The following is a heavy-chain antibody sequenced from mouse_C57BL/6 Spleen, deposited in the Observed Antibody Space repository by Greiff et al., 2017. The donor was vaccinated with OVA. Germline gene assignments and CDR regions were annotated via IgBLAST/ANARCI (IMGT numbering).Heavy chain of an antibody. V-gene: IGHV2-5*01. CDR2: IWRGGST. J-gene: IGHJ4*01. D-gene: IGHD1-1*01. Sequence: VQLQQSGPGLVQPSQSLSITCTVSGFSLTSYGVHWVRQSPGKGLEWLGVIWRGGSTDYNAAFMSRLSITKDNSKSQVFFKMNSLQADDTAIYYCAKGDYGSSYVAMDYWGQGTSVTVSS. CDR3: AKGDYGSSYVAMDY. CDR1: GFSLTSYG.